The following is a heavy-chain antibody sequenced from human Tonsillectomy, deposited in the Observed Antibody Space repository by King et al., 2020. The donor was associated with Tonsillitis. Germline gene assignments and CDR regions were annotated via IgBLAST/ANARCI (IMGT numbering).Heavy chain of an antibody. V-gene: IGHV6-1*01. J-gene: IGHJ4*02. CDR3: ARGRASAFDY. Sequence: VQLQQSGPGLVKPSQTLSLTCAISGDSVSITSVAWNWIRQSPSRGLEWLGRTYYRSEWFTDYEISVKSRITINSDTSKNQFSLQLNSVTPEDTAVYYCARGRASAFDYWGQGTLVTVSS. CDR2: TYYRSEWFT. CDR1: GDSVSITSVA.